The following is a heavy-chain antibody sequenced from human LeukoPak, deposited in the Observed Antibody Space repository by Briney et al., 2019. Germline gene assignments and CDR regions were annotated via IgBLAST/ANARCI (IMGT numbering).Heavy chain of an antibody. V-gene: IGHV3-23*01. CDR3: AKDAFGVPTYAWFAP. CDR2: ISGSGCST. J-gene: IGHJ5*02. CDR1: GFTFSSYA. D-gene: IGHD3-3*01. Sequence: GGSLRLSCAASGFTFSSYAMSWVRQAPGKGLEWVSAISGSGCSTYYADSVKGRFTISRDNSKNTLYLQMNSLRAEDTAVYHCAKDAFGVPTYAWFAPWGQGTLVTVSS.